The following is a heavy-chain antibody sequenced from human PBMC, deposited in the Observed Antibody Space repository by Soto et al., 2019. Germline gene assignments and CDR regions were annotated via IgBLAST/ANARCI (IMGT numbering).Heavy chain of an antibody. CDR3: ARGKPCSHYCMDV. V-gene: IGHV4-34*01. J-gene: IGHJ6*02. CDR2: INHGGST. CDR1: GGSVGDYY. D-gene: IGHD2-15*01. Sequence: TSETLSLTCAVYGGSVGDYYWSWIREHPGKGLDWTGEINHGGSTNYNSSLKSRVTISVVASKNQFSLKLSSVTAADTAVYACARGKPCSHYCMDVCGQETTVTVAS.